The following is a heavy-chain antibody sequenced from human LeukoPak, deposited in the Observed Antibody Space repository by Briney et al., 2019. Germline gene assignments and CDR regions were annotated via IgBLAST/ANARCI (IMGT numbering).Heavy chain of an antibody. V-gene: IGHV3-23*01. Sequence: PGGSLRLSCAASGFTFSSYAMSWVRQAPGKGLGWVSAISGTGGTTSYADSVKGRFTISRDNSKNTLYLQMNSLRAEDTAVYYCARRKYSSSKGAFDIWGQGTMVTVSS. CDR2: ISGTGGTT. CDR1: GFTFSSYA. J-gene: IGHJ3*02. D-gene: IGHD6-6*01. CDR3: ARRKYSSSKGAFDI.